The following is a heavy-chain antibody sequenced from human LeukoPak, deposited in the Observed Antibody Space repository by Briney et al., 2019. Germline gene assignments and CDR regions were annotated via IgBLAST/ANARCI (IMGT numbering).Heavy chain of an antibody. CDR2: IIPIFGTA. J-gene: IGHJ4*02. CDR1: GGTFSSYA. D-gene: IGHD3-3*01. CDR3: ARQSREVLRFLEWFDY. Sequence: SVKVSCKASGGTFSSYAISWVRQAPGQGLEWMGGIIPIFGTANYAQKFQGRVTITTDESTSTAYMELSSLRSEDTAVYYCARQSREVLRFLEWFDYWGQGTLVTVSS. V-gene: IGHV1-69*05.